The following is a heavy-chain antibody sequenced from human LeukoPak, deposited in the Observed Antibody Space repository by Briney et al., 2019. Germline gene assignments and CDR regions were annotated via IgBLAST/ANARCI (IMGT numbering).Heavy chain of an antibody. CDR3: ARETLYDSSGYYYYYGMDV. CDR1: GFTFSSYG. V-gene: IGHV3-33*01. D-gene: IGHD3-22*01. CDR2: IWYDGSNK. J-gene: IGHJ6*02. Sequence: GGSLRLSCAASGFTFSSYGMHWVRQAPGKGLEWVAVIWYDGSNKYYADSVKGRFTISRDNSKNTLYLQMSSLRAEDTAVYYCARETLYDSSGYYYYYGMDVWGQGTTVTVSS.